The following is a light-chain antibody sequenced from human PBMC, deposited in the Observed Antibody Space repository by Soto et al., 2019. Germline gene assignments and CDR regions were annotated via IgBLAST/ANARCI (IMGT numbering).Light chain of an antibody. CDR2: EVS. Sequence: QSVLTQPPSASGSPGQSVTISCTGTSSDAGGYNYVSWYQQHPGKVPKLMIYEVSERPSGVPDRFSGSKSGNTASLTVSGLQAEDEADYYCSSYEGSNSYVFGTGTKVTVL. CDR1: SSDAGGYNY. J-gene: IGLJ1*01. V-gene: IGLV2-8*01. CDR3: SSYEGSNSYV.